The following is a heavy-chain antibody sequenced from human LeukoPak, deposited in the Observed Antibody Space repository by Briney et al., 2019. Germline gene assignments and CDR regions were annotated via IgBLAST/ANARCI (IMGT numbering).Heavy chain of an antibody. CDR2: IYHSGST. CDR1: GGSISSSNW. V-gene: IGHV4-4*02. J-gene: IGHJ5*02. CDR3: ARVHYDSSGYSNWFDP. Sequence: SETLSLTCAVSGGSISSSNWWSWVRQPPGKGLEWIGEIYHSGSTNYNPSLKSRVTISVDKSKNQFSLKLSSVTAADTAVYYCARVHYDSSGYSNWFDPWGQGTLVTVSS. D-gene: IGHD3-22*01.